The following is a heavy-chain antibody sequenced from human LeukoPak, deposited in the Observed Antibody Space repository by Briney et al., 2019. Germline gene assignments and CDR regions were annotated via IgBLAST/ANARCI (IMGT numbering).Heavy chain of an antibody. CDR2: ISSSSSYI. CDR3: ARSVRSSGYYPLFDY. V-gene: IGHV3-21*04. J-gene: IGHJ4*02. Sequence: GGSLGLSCAASGFTFSSYSMNWVRQAPGKGLEWVSSISSSSSYIYYADSVKGRFTISRDNAKNSLYLQMNSLRAEDTAVYYCARSVRSSGYYPLFDYWGQGTLVTVSS. D-gene: IGHD3-22*01. CDR1: GFTFSSYS.